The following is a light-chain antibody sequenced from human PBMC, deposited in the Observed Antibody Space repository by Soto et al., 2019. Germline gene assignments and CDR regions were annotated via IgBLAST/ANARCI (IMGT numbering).Light chain of an antibody. V-gene: IGLV2-14*01. J-gene: IGLJ2*01. CDR3: SSYTSSSTLGVV. CDR2: DVS. Sequence: QSVLTQPASVSGSPGQSITISCTGTSSDVGGYNYVSWYQQQPGKAPKLMIYDVSNRPSGVSNRFSGSKSGNTASLTISGLQAEDEADYYCSSYTSSSTLGVVFGGGTKVTVL. CDR1: SSDVGGYNY.